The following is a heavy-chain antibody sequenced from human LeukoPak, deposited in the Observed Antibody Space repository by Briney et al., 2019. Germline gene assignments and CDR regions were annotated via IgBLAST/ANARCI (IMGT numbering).Heavy chain of an antibody. D-gene: IGHD2-8*01. Sequence: GGSLRLSCAASGFIFSSYNMNWVRQAPGKGLEWVSYISSSSSTVYYADSVKGRFTISRDNAKNSLYLQMNSLRAEDTAIYYCAREGGYCINGFCYAPYYFDYWGQGTRVTVSS. V-gene: IGHV3-48*01. CDR3: AREGGYCINGFCYAPYYFDY. CDR2: ISSSSSTV. J-gene: IGHJ4*02. CDR1: GFIFSSYN.